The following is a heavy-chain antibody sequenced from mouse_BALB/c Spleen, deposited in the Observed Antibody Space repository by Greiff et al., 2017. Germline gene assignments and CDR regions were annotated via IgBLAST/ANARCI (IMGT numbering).Heavy chain of an antibody. CDR3: ARQGITTVGYFDV. D-gene: IGHD1-1*01. CDR2: INSNGGST. J-gene: IGHJ1*01. V-gene: IGHV5-6-2*01. Sequence: EVKLMESGGGLVKLGGSLKLSCAASGFTFSSYYMSWVRQTPEKRLELVAAINSNGGSTYYPDTVKGRFTISRDNAKNTLYLQMSSLKSEDTALYYCARQGITTVGYFDVWGAGTTVTVSS. CDR1: GFTFSSYY.